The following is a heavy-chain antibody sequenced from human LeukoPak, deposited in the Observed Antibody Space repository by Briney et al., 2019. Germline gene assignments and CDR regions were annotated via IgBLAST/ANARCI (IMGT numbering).Heavy chain of an antibody. CDR3: ARGAYCGGDCLNNAFDI. V-gene: IGHV3-30-3*01. CDR1: GFTFSSYA. Sequence: PGRSLRLSCAASGFTFSSYAMHWVRQAPGKGLEWVAVISYDGSNKYYADSVKGRFTISRDNSKNTLYLQMNSLRAEDTAVYYCARGAYCGGDCLNNAFDIWGQGTMVTVSS. J-gene: IGHJ3*02. D-gene: IGHD2-21*02. CDR2: ISYDGSNK.